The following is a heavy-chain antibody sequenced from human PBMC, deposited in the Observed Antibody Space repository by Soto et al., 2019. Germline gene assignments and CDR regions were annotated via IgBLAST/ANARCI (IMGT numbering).Heavy chain of an antibody. J-gene: IGHJ6*02. CDR3: ARARYCSGGSCDYYYGMDV. Sequence: GGSLRLSCAASGFTFSSYAMHWVRQAPGKGLEWVAVISYDGSNKYYADSVKGRFTISRDNSKNTLYLQMSSLRAEDTAVYYCARARYCSGGSCDYYYGMDVWGQGTTVTVSS. CDR2: ISYDGSNK. D-gene: IGHD2-15*01. V-gene: IGHV3-30-3*01. CDR1: GFTFSSYA.